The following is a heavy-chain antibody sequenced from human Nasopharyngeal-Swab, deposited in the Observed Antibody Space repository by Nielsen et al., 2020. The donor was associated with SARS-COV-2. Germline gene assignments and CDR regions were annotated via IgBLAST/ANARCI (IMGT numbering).Heavy chain of an antibody. J-gene: IGHJ4*02. Sequence: GESLKISWAASGFTFSSYWMNWVRQAPGKGLEWVANIKQDGSEKYYVDSVKGRFTISRDNAKNSLYLQMNSLRAEDTAVYYCARGRDFWSGYYLDYWGQGTLVTVSS. CDR2: IKQDGSEK. CDR1: GFTFSSYW. CDR3: ARGRDFWSGYYLDY. V-gene: IGHV3-7*04. D-gene: IGHD3-3*01.